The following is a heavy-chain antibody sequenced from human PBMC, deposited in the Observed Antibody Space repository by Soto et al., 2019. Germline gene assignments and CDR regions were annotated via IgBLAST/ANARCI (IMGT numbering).Heavy chain of an antibody. D-gene: IGHD2-21*02. CDR1: GESISSSSYY. CDR3: ARQRTTVVTQAYFAH. CDR2: IYYSGRT. V-gene: IGHV4-39*01. J-gene: IGHJ4*02. Sequence: SETLSLTCIVSGESISSSSYYWGWIRQPPGKGLEWIGSIYYSGRTYYNPSFKSRVTISIDTSKNQFSLKLSSVTATDTAVYYCARQRTTVVTQAYFAHWGQGALVTVSS.